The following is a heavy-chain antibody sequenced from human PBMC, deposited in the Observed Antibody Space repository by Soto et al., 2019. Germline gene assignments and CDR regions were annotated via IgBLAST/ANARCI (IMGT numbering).Heavy chain of an antibody. CDR1: GGSIDSYY. Sequence: LSLTCTVSGGSIDSYYWTWIRQPAGKGLEWTGRIYFTGSTTYNPSLKSRVTMSVATSKNQFFLRLNSVTAADSAVYYCARGDGLYYDNSGSYSSYGMDVWGQGTTVTVSS. CDR3: ARGDGLYYDNSGSYSSYGMDV. J-gene: IGHJ6*02. CDR2: IYFTGST. D-gene: IGHD3-22*01. V-gene: IGHV4-4*07.